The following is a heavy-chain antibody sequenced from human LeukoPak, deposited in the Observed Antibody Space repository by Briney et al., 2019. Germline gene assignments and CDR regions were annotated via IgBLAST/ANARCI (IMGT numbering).Heavy chain of an antibody. CDR3: ARQPSGYDYPFDY. CDR2: IYSNGNT. D-gene: IGHD5-12*01. J-gene: IGHJ4*02. CDR1: GGSISTYY. V-gene: IGHV4-59*01. Sequence: SETLSLTCTVSGGSISTYYWSWIRQPPGKGLEWIGYIYSNGNTNYNPSLKSRVTMSVDTSKNQFSLNLNSVTAADTAVYYCARQPSGYDYPFDYWGQGTLVTVSS.